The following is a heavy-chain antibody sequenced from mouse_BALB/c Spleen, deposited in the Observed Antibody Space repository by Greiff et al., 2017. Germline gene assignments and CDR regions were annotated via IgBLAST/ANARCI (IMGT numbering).Heavy chain of an antibody. Sequence: QVQLQQSGPELVRPGVSVKISCKGSGYTFTDYAMHWVKQSHAKSLEWIGVISTYYGNTNYNQKFKGKATMTVDKSSSTAYMELARLTSEDSAIYYCARGITTATLDYWGQGTTLTVSS. V-gene: IGHV1-67*01. CDR1: GYTFTDYA. CDR2: ISTYYGNT. D-gene: IGHD1-2*01. J-gene: IGHJ2*01. CDR3: ARGITTATLDY.